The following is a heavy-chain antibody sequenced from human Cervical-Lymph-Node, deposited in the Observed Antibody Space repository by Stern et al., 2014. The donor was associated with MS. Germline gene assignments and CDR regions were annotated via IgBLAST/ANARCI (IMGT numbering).Heavy chain of an antibody. Sequence: VQLVESGAEVKKPGSSGRVSCKASGGSFKSYAFNWLRQAPGQWLEWIGDIVPMFAKAKYAQKFQGRVTVTADEATNTVYMELSFLTSEDTAVYYCARERSIHYPAFAPWGQGTLVTVSS. D-gene: IGHD3-10*01. J-gene: IGHJ5*02. CDR1: GGSFKSYA. CDR2: IVPMFAKA. CDR3: ARERSIHYPAFAP. V-gene: IGHV1-69*01.